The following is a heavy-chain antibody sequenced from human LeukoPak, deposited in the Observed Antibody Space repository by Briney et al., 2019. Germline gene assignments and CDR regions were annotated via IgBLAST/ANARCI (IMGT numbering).Heavy chain of an antibody. Sequence: GGSLRLSCAASGFTFSSYSMNWVRQVPGKGLEWVSSIGGSDDTRYYADSVKGRFTISSDFSTNTVSLQMTSLRAEDTAVYFCAKGLVVNDNYFDNWGQGTLVTVSS. CDR3: AKGLVVNDNYFDN. CDR2: IGGSDDTR. V-gene: IGHV3-23*01. CDR1: GFTFSSYS. D-gene: IGHD2-15*01. J-gene: IGHJ4*02.